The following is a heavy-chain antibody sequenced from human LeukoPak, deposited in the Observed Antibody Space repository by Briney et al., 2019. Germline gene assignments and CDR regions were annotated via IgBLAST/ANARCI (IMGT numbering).Heavy chain of an antibody. CDR1: GGSIGSYY. CDR3: ARVGPRGYSSGWYDAFDI. Sequence: SETLSLTCTVSGGSIGSYYWSWIRQPPGKGLEWIGYIYYSGSTNYNPSLESRVTIVEDTSKNQFSLKLSSVTAADTAVYYCARVGPRGYSSGWYDAFDIWGQGTMVTVSS. D-gene: IGHD6-19*01. CDR2: IYYSGST. J-gene: IGHJ3*02. V-gene: IGHV4-59*08.